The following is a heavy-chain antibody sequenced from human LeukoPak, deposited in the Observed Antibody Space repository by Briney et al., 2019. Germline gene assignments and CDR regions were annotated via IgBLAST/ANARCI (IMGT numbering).Heavy chain of an antibody. CDR1: GYTLTGLS. V-gene: IGHV1-24*01. Sequence: GASVKVSCKVSGYTLTGLSMHWVRQAPGKGLEWMGGFDPEDGETIYAQKFQGRVTMTEDTSTDTAYMELSSLRSEDTAVYYCATGVVVPAAMSSGGYYFDYWGQGTLVTVSS. D-gene: IGHD2-2*01. J-gene: IGHJ4*02. CDR2: FDPEDGET. CDR3: ATGVVVPAAMSSGGYYFDY.